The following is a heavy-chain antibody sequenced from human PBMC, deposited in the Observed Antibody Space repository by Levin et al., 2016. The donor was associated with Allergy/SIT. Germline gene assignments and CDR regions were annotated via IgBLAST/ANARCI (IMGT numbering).Heavy chain of an antibody. CDR3: TRLQEAPVGAITI. CDR2: IRSKTYNDAT. V-gene: IGHV3-73*01. J-gene: IGHJ3*02. D-gene: IGHD2-21*01. Sequence: GESLKISCAASGFAFSGSAMHWVRQASGKGLEWVGRIRSKTYNDATSYAASVNGRFTISRDDSKNMAYLQMNSLKTEDTAVYYCTRLQEAPVGAITIWGQGTMVTVSS. CDR1: GFAFSGSA.